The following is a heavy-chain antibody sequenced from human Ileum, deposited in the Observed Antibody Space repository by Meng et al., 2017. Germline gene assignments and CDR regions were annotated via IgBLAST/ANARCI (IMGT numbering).Heavy chain of an antibody. Sequence: QGQLVKTGAGVKKPGASVKVSCKASGYTFTSHYIHWWRQAPGQGLEWMGWINGGTGNTEYSQNFQGRITFTRDTAASTVYMELSSLRSEDTAVFYCARVAVTGIGYFQYWGQGTLVTVSS. D-gene: IGHD6-19*01. CDR1: GYTFTSHY. J-gene: IGHJ1*01. CDR3: ARVAVTGIGYFQY. V-gene: IGHV1-3*01. CDR2: INGGTGNT.